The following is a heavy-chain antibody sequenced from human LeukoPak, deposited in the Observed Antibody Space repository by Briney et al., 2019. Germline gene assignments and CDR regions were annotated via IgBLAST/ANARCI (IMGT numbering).Heavy chain of an antibody. Sequence: EASVKVSCKASGYTFTGYYMHWGRQAPGQGLEWMGWINPNSGGTIYAQKFQGRVTMTRDTSISTAYMELSRLRSDDTAVYYCARDGDYYMRSWFDPWGQGTLVTVSS. CDR1: GYTFTGYY. V-gene: IGHV1-2*02. J-gene: IGHJ5*02. CDR2: INPNSGGT. D-gene: IGHD4-17*01. CDR3: ARDGDYYMRSWFDP.